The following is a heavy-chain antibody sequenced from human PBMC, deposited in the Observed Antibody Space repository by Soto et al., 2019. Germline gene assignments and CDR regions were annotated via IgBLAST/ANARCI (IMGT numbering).Heavy chain of an antibody. V-gene: IGHV1-46*01. CDR1: GYTFTSYY. J-gene: IGHJ6*02. Sequence: ASVKVSCKASGYTFTSYYMHWVRQAPGQGLEWMGIINPSGGSTSYAQKFQGRVTMTRDTSTSTVYVELSSLRSEDTAVYYCARDYDFSSGYTTDYYYYGMDVWGQGTTVTVSS. D-gene: IGHD3-3*01. CDR2: INPSGGST. CDR3: ARDYDFSSGYTTDYYYYGMDV.